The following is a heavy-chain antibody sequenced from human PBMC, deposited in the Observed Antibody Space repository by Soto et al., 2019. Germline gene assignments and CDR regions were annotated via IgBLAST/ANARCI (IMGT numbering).Heavy chain of an antibody. D-gene: IGHD2-2*01. CDR2: IIPILGIA. CDR3: ARELRDIVVVPAASYFDY. J-gene: IGHJ4*02. CDR1: GGTFSSYT. Sequence: QVQLVQSGAEVKKPGSSVKVSCKASGGTFSSYTIIWVRQAPGQGLEWMGRIIPILGIANYAQKFQGRVTITADKSTSTAYMELSSLRSEDTAVYYCARELRDIVVVPAASYFDYWGQGTLVTVSS. V-gene: IGHV1-69*08.